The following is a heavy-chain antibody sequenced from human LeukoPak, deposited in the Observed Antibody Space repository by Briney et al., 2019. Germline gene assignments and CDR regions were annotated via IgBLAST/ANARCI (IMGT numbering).Heavy chain of an antibody. CDR2: IYSGGST. CDR1: GFTVSSNY. J-gene: IGHJ4*02. V-gene: IGHV3-53*01. CDR3: AKAANYDILTGYYLDY. Sequence: GGSLRLSCAASGFTVSSNYMSWVRQAPGKGLEWVSVIYSGGSTYYADSVKGRFTISRDNSKNTLYLQMNNLRAEDTAIYYCAKAANYDILTGYYLDYWGQGTLVTVSS. D-gene: IGHD3-9*01.